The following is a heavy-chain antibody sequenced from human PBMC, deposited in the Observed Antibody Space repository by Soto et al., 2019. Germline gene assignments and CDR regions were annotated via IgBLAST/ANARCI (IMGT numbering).Heavy chain of an antibody. Sequence: SVKVSCKASGGTFSSYAISWVRQAPGQGLEWMGGIIPIFGTANYAQKFQGRVTITADESTSTAYMELSSLRSEDTAVYYCARVVYQQQLVSCWFDPWGQGTLVTVSS. CDR1: GGTFSSYA. J-gene: IGHJ5*02. D-gene: IGHD6-13*01. CDR3: ARVVYQQQLVSCWFDP. CDR2: IIPIFGTA. V-gene: IGHV1-69*13.